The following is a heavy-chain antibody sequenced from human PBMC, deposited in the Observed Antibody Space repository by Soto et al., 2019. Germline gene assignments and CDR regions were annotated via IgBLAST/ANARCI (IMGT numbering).Heavy chain of an antibody. Sequence: GGSLRLSCATSGFIFSDYYMHWIRQAPGKGLEWISYISGNGRIIQYADSAKGRFTISRDNAQNSLYLQMNSLRAEDTALYFCARDVDAESRTDFDYWGQGTLVTVAS. V-gene: IGHV3-11*01. J-gene: IGHJ4*02. CDR1: GFIFSDYY. CDR3: ARDVDAESRTDFDY. CDR2: ISGNGRII.